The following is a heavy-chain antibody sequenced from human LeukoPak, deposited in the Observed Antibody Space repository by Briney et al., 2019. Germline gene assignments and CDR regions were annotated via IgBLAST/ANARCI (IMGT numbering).Heavy chain of an antibody. CDR2: ISYNGGST. D-gene: IGHD3-3*01. CDR1: GFTFSSYA. V-gene: IGHV3-64*01. CDR3: ARDKSLRFTIFGVVSTENDAFDI. Sequence: GGSLRLSCAASGFTFSSYAMNWVRQAPGKGLEYVSSISYNGGSTYYANSVRGRFTISRDNSKNTLYLQMGSLRAEDTAVYYCARDKSLRFTIFGVVSTENDAFDIWGQGTMVTVSS. J-gene: IGHJ3*02.